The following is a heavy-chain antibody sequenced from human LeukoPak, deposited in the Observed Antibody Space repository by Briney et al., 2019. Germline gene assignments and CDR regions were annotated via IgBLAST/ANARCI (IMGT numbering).Heavy chain of an antibody. V-gene: IGHV3-23*01. CDR1: GFAFRAYD. D-gene: IGHD6-19*01. CDR3: AKAPKAVADDAFDI. J-gene: IGHJ3*02. Sequence: GGSLRLSCAASGFAFRAYDMSWVRQAPGKGLEWVSRMRGSGVITFYADSVEGRFTISRDNSRNTLYLQMNSLTAEDTAVYYCAKAPKAVADDAFDIWGQGTMVTVSS. CDR2: MRGSGVIT.